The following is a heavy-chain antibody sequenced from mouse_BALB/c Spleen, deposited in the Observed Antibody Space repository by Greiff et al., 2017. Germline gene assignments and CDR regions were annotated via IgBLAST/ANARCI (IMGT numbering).Heavy chain of an antibody. CDR1: GFTFSSFG. D-gene: IGHD2-3*01. J-gene: IGHJ4*01. V-gene: IGHV5-17*02. CDR3: ARSPIYDGLYYAMDY. CDR2: ISSGSSTI. Sequence: DVHLVESGGGLVQPGGSRKLSCAASGFTFSSFGMHWVRQAPEKGLEWVAYISSGSSTIYYADTVKGRFTISRDNPKNTLFLQRTSLRSEDTAMYYCARSPIYDGLYYAMDYWGQGTSVTVSS.